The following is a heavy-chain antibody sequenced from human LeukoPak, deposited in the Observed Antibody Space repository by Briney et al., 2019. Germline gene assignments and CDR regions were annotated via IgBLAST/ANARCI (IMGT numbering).Heavy chain of an antibody. J-gene: IGHJ3*02. Sequence: SQTLSLTCTVSGGSISSGDYYWSWIRQPPGKGLEWIGYIYYSGSTYYNPSLKSRVTISVDTSKNQFSLKLSSVTAADTAVYYCARVDYGDYEAESPNAFDIWGQGTMVTVSS. D-gene: IGHD4-17*01. CDR1: GGSISSGDYY. CDR2: IYYSGST. V-gene: IGHV4-30-4*01. CDR3: ARVDYGDYEAESPNAFDI.